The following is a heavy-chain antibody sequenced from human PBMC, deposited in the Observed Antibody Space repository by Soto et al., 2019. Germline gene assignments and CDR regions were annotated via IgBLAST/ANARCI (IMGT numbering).Heavy chain of an antibody. J-gene: IGHJ6*02. V-gene: IGHV3-9*01. CDR2: ISWNGGSI. CDR3: AKGRNYDILTGYSGYYYYGMDV. Sequence: PGGSLRLSCAASGFTFDDYAMHWVRQAPGKGLEWVSGISWNGGSIGYADSVKGRFTISRDNAKNSLCLQMNSLRAEDTALYYCAKGRNYDILTGYSGYYYYGMDVWGQGTTVTVSS. D-gene: IGHD3-9*01. CDR1: GFTFDDYA.